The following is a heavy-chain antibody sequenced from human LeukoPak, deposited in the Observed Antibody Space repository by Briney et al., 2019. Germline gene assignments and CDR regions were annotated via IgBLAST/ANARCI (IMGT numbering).Heavy chain of an antibody. Sequence: SQTLSLTCTVSGGSISSSSYYWGWIRQPPGKGLEWIGSIYYSGSTYYSPSLKSRVTISVDTSKNQFSLKLSSVTAADTAVYYCARGTRDYSNYGRYYYYYMDVWGKGTTVTVSS. D-gene: IGHD4-11*01. CDR3: ARGTRDYSNYGRYYYYYMDV. CDR2: IYYSGST. V-gene: IGHV4-39*07. CDR1: GGSISSSSYY. J-gene: IGHJ6*03.